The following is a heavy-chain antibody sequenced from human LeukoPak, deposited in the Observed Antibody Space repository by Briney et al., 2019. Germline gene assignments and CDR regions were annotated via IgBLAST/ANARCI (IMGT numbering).Heavy chain of an antibody. CDR2: IKPDGTER. V-gene: IGHV3-7*01. CDR3: AREAVSELPFDY. Sequence: GGSLRLSCAASRFTFSTYWMSWVRQAPGKGLEWVASIKPDGTERYSVDSVKGRFTISRDNAKNSLYLQMDSLRAEDTAVYYCAREAVSELPFDYWGQGTLVTVSS. D-gene: IGHD3-10*01. J-gene: IGHJ4*02. CDR1: RFTFSTYW.